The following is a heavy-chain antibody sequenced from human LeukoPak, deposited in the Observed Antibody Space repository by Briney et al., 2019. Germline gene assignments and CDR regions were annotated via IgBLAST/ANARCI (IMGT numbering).Heavy chain of an antibody. J-gene: IGHJ5*02. CDR1: GGSISSYY. Sequence: SETLSLTCTVSGGSISSYYWSWIRQPPGKGLEWIGYIYYSGSTNYNPSLKSRVTISVDTSKNQFSLKLSSVTAADTAVYYCARHRNYYDSSGYCYWFDPWGQGTLVTVSS. D-gene: IGHD3-22*01. V-gene: IGHV4-59*08. CDR2: IYYSGST. CDR3: ARHRNYYDSSGYCYWFDP.